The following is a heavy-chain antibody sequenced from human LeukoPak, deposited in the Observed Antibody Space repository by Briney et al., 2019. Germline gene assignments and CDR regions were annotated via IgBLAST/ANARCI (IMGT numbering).Heavy chain of an antibody. V-gene: IGHV4-59*08. D-gene: IGHD6-13*01. CDR1: GGSLSSYY. CDR3: ARLPGRLAAAGIESYYYYGMDV. Sequence: SETLSLTCTVSGGSLSSYYWSWIRQPPGKGLEWSGYIYYSGSTNYNPSLKSRVTISVDTSKNQFSLKLSSVTAADTAVYYCARLPGRLAAAGIESYYYYGMDVWGQGTTVTVSS. J-gene: IGHJ6*02. CDR2: IYYSGST.